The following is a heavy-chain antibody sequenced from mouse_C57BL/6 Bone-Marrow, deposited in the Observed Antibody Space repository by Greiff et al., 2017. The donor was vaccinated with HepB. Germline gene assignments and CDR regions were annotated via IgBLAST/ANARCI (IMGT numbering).Heavy chain of an antibody. J-gene: IGHJ1*03. Sequence: QVQLQQSGAELARPGASVKMSCKASGYTFTSYTMHWVKQRPGQGLEWIGYINPSSGYTKYNQKFKDKATLTADKSSSTAYMQLSSLTSEDSAVYYCARYLAYSPWYFDVWGTGTTVTVSS. V-gene: IGHV1-4*01. D-gene: IGHD2-10*01. CDR2: INPSSGYT. CDR1: GYTFTSYT. CDR3: ARYLAYSPWYFDV.